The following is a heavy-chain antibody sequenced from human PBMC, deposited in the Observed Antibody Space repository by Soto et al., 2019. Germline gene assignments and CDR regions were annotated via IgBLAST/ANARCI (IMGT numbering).Heavy chain of an antibody. Sequence: EVQLVESGGGLVQPGGSLRLSCAASGFTFSSYDMHWVRQATGKGLEWVSAIGTAGDTYYPGSVKGRFTISRENAKNSLYLQMNSLRAEDTAVYYCAGDRYYYDNFRYYYYGMDVWGQGTTVTVSS. V-gene: IGHV3-13*01. CDR2: IGTAGDT. J-gene: IGHJ6*02. D-gene: IGHD3-22*01. CDR1: GFTFSSYD. CDR3: AGDRYYYDNFRYYYYGMDV.